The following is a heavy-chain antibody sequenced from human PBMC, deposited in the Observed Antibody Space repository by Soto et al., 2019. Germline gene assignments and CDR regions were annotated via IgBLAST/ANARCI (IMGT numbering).Heavy chain of an antibody. D-gene: IGHD7-27*01. J-gene: IGHJ4*02. Sequence: RVSCKASGGNFRSYAISCVRQAPGQGLEWMGGIIPIFGTANYAQKCQGRVTITADESTSTAYMELSSLRSEDTALYYCLIRTGPYFDYWGQGTLVTGSS. CDR3: LIRTGPYFDY. CDR2: IIPIFGTA. CDR1: GGNFRSYA. V-gene: IGHV1-69*01.